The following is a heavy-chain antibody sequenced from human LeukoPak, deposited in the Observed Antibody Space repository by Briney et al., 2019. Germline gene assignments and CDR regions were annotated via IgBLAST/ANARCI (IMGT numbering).Heavy chain of an antibody. V-gene: IGHV1-69*04. Sequence: SVKVSCKASGGTFSSYAISWVRQAPGQGLEWMGRIIPILGIANYAQKFQGRVTITADKSTSTAYMELSSLRSEDTAVYYCARGSLHTAMASDYWGQGTLVTVSS. D-gene: IGHD5-18*01. CDR1: GGTFSSYA. CDR3: ARGSLHTAMASDY. CDR2: IIPILGIA. J-gene: IGHJ4*02.